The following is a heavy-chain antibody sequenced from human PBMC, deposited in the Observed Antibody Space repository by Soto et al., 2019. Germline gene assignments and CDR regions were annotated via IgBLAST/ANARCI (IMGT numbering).Heavy chain of an antibody. D-gene: IGHD3-22*01. J-gene: IGHJ4*02. CDR2: ISSSSSTI. CDR1: GFTFSSYS. V-gene: IGHV3-48*02. CDR3: ARDAGTYYYDSSGYQVFDY. Sequence: GGSLRLSCAASGFTFSSYSMNWVRQAPGKGLEWVSYISSSSSTIYYADSVKGRFTISRDNAKNSLFLQMNSLRDEDTAVYYCARDAGTYYYDSSGYQVFDYWGQGTLVTVSS.